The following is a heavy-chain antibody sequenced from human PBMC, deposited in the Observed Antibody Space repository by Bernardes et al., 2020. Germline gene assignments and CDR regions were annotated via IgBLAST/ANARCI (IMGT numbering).Heavy chain of an antibody. CDR3: ARDRSGLSTY. Sequence: GSLRLSCAASGFTFSSYAMNWVRQAPGKGLEWVSYISSSSGTIYYADSVKGRFTISRDNAKNSLYLQMNSLTAADTAVYYCARDRSGLSTYWGQGTLVTVSS. J-gene: IGHJ4*02. V-gene: IGHV3-48*01. CDR2: ISSSSGTI. D-gene: IGHD3-10*01. CDR1: GFTFSSYA.